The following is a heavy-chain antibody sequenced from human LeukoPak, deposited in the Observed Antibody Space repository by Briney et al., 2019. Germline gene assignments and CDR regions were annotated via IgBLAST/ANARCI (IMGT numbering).Heavy chain of an antibody. Sequence: RGSLRLSCAASGFTFSDYYMSWIRQAPGKGLEWVSYISSSGSTIYYADSVKGRFTISRDNGKNSLYLQMNSLRAEDTAVYYCARDFWSGFYTPYNWFDPWGQGTLVSVSS. CDR2: ISSSGSTI. V-gene: IGHV3-11*01. CDR1: GFTFSDYY. CDR3: ARDFWSGFYTPYNWFDP. D-gene: IGHD3-3*01. J-gene: IGHJ5*02.